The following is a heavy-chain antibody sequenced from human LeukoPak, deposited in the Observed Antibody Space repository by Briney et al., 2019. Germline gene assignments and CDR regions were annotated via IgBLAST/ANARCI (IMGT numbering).Heavy chain of an antibody. CDR2: IKQDGSEK. D-gene: IGHD3-10*01. Sequence: PGGSLRLSCAASGFTFSSYWMSWVRQAPGKGLEWVANIKQDGSEKYYVDSVQGRFTISRDNAKNSLYLQMNSLRAEDTAVYYCARIQHYGPFDYWGQGTLVTVSS. V-gene: IGHV3-7*01. J-gene: IGHJ4*02. CDR1: GFTFSSYW. CDR3: ARIQHYGPFDY.